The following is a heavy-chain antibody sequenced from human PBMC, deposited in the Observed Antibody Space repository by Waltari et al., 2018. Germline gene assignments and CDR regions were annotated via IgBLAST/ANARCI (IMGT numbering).Heavy chain of an antibody. J-gene: IGHJ1*01. CDR1: GFTFDDYT. Sequence: EVQLVESGGVVVQPGGSLRLSCAASGFTFDDYTMHWVRQAPGKGLEWVSLISWDGGSTYYADSVKGRFTIARDSSKNSLYLQMNSLRTEDTALYYCAKGHGGDEYFQHWGQGTLVTVSS. CDR2: ISWDGGST. D-gene: IGHD2-21*02. V-gene: IGHV3-43*01. CDR3: AKGHGGDEYFQH.